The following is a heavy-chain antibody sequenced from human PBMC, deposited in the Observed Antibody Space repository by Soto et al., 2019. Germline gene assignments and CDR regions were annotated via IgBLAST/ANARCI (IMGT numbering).Heavy chain of an antibody. D-gene: IGHD2-2*01. J-gene: IGHJ4*02. Sequence: GGSLRLSCEASGFTFSNYAMSWVRQAPGEGLECVSGISTSGGSTFYADSVKGRFAISRDNSKNTLYLLMSGLRAEDTAVYYCAKSKPLVPAASDYFDYWGQGTLVTVSS. V-gene: IGHV3-23*01. CDR1: GFTFSNYA. CDR3: AKSKPLVPAASDYFDY. CDR2: ISTSGGST.